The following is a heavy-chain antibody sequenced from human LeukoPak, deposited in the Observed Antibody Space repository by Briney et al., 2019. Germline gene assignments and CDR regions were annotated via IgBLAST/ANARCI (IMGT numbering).Heavy chain of an antibody. CDR3: ASSEDCTNGVCYTSPGDAFAI. J-gene: IGHJ3*02. CDR1: GYTFTSYG. V-gene: IGHV1-18*01. D-gene: IGHD2-8*01. Sequence: ASVKVSCKASGYTFTSYGISWVRQTPGQGLEWMGWISAYNGNTNYAQKLQGRVTMTTDTSTSTAYMELRSLRSDDTAVYYCASSEDCTNGVCYTSPGDAFAIWGQGTMVTVSS. CDR2: ISAYNGNT.